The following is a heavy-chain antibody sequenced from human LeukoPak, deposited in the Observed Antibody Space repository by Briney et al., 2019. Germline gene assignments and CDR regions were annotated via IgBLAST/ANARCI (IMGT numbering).Heavy chain of an antibody. CDR3: ARQGTYSSAIGMGY. V-gene: IGHV1-46*02. Sequence: ASVKVSCKASGYTFNNHYMYWVRQAPGQGLEWMGVINPSGGSTSYAQKFQGRVTMTRNTSTRTVYMEVNSLRSEDTAVYYCARQGTYSSAIGMGYWGQGTLVTVSS. CDR2: INPSGGST. J-gene: IGHJ4*02. CDR1: GYTFNNHY. D-gene: IGHD6-19*01.